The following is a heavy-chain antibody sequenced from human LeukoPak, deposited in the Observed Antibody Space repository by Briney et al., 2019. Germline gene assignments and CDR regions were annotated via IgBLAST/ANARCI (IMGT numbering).Heavy chain of an antibody. CDR3: ASYSSSWPLGSYYYYFMDV. D-gene: IGHD6-13*01. CDR2: MNPNSGNT. V-gene: IGHV1-8*03. Sequence: ASVKVSCKASGYTFTSYDINWVRQATGQGLEWMGWMNPNSGNTGYAQKFQGRVAITRNTSISTAYMELSSLRSEDTAVYYCASYSSSWPLGSYYYYFMDVWGKGTTVTVSS. CDR1: GYTFTSYD. J-gene: IGHJ6*03.